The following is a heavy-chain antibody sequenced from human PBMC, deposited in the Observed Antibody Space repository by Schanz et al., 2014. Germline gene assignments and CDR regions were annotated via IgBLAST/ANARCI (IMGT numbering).Heavy chain of an antibody. CDR3: AREDGTSNTRCFDY. D-gene: IGHD2-2*01. Sequence: QVQLVEAGGGVVQPGGSLRLSCVASGFTFSSYSMHWVRQAPGKGLEWVALIRYDGITKYYLDSVKGRFTISRDESKNTLYLQMNSLRAEDTAVYYCAREDGTSNTRCFDYWGQGALVTVSS. J-gene: IGHJ4*02. CDR2: IRYDGITK. V-gene: IGHV3-30*02. CDR1: GFTFSSYS.